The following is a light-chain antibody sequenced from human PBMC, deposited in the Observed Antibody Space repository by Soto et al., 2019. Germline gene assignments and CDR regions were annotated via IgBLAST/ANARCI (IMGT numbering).Light chain of an antibody. CDR2: EVS. CDR3: SSYTSSSTHYV. Sequence: QSVLAQPASVSGPPGQSITISCTGTSSDGGGYNYVSWYQQHPGKAPKLMIYEVSNRPSGVSNRFSGSKSGNTASLTISGLQAEDEADYYCSSYTSSSTHYVFGTGTKVTVL. CDR1: SSDGGGYNY. V-gene: IGLV2-14*01. J-gene: IGLJ1*01.